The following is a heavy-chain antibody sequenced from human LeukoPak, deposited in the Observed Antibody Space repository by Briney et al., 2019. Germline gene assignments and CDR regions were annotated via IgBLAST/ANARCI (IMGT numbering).Heavy chain of an antibody. V-gene: IGHV3-30-3*01. CDR3: ARDYQYYDFWSGYYAGY. CDR2: ISYGGSNK. D-gene: IGHD3-3*01. J-gene: IGHJ4*02. CDR1: GFTFRSYA. Sequence: GGSLRLSCAASGFTFRSYAMHWVRQAPGKGLEWVAVISYGGSNKYSADSVKGRFTISRDNSKNTLYLQMNSLRAEDTALYYCARDYQYYDFWSGYYAGYWGQGTLVTVSS.